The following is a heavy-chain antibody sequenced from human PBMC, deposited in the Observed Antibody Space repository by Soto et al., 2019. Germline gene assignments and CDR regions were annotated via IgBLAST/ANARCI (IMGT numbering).Heavy chain of an antibody. V-gene: IGHV1-18*01. CDR3: ARGVIFGVFMTQAGFSDY. J-gene: IGHJ4*02. CDR2: ISAYNGNT. D-gene: IGHD3-3*01. Sequence: QVQLVQSGAEVKKPGASVKVSCKASGYTFTSYGISWVRQAPGQGLEWMGWISAYNGNTNYAQKLQSRVTMTTDTSTITAYMELIILRSDDTAVYYCARGVIFGVFMTQAGFSDYWGQGTLVTVSS. CDR1: GYTFTSYG.